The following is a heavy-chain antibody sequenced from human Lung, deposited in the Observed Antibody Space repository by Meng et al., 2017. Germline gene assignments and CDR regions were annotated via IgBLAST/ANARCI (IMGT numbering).Heavy chain of an antibody. J-gene: IGHJ5*02. D-gene: IGHD1-26*01. CDR1: GGSISSSSYY. V-gene: IGHV4-39*01. CDR2: IDNTGST. Sequence: QLQLQESGPGRVKPSETLSLSCTVSGGSISSSSYYWGWTRQPPGKGLEWIGSIDNTGSTHYNPSLKSRVSMSVDTSKNQFSLRLNSVTAADTAVYYCVRLDWELLNWFDPWGQGTLVTVSS. CDR3: VRLDWELLNWFDP.